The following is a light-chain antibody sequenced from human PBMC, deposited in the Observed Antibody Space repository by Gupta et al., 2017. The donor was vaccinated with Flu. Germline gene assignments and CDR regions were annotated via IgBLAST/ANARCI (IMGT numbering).Light chain of an antibody. J-gene: IGLJ1*01. CDR1: NGAVTSGHY. Sequence: GTVTLTCGSSNGAVTSGHYPYWFQQKPGQAPRKMIYDTSNEHAGTPARFSGSSLGGKAALTLSGAETDDEDDYDCVLGYGGSQVFGPGTKVTVL. CDR3: VLGYGGSQV. CDR2: DTS. V-gene: IGLV7-46*01.